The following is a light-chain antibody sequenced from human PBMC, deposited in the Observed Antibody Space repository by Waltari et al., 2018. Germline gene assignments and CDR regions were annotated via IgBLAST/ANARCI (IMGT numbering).Light chain of an antibody. CDR1: QSVSRT. CDR2: GSS. J-gene: IGKJ1*01. Sequence: EIVLTQSPGTQFLSPGAGATLSCRASQSVSRTLAWYQQKPGQAPRLLIYGSSSRATGIPDRFSGSGSGTDFSLTISRLEPDDSAVYFCQHYVSLPATFGQGTKVEIK. V-gene: IGKV3-20*01. CDR3: QHYVSLPAT.